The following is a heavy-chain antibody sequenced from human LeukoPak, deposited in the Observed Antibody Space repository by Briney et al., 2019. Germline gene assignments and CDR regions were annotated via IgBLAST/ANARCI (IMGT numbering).Heavy chain of an antibody. CDR1: GFTFTDFW. CDR2: INEGGSEK. V-gene: IGHV3-7*01. CDR3: GRDAAGGGDLDH. D-gene: IGHD2-21*01. J-gene: IGHJ4*03. Sequence: PGGSLRLSCAASGFTFTDFWMMWVRQAPGKGLEWVAQINEGGSEKYYVDSVRGRFTISRDNAMNSLDLQMSTLRVEDTAVYYCGRDAAGGGDLDHGGRGTRVPFSS.